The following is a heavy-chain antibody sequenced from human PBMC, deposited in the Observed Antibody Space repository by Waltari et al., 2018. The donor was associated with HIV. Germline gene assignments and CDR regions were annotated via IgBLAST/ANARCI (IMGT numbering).Heavy chain of an antibody. V-gene: IGHV4-31*03. CDR2: IYYSGST. CDR1: GGSVSSDSHY. D-gene: IGHD4-17*01. J-gene: IGHJ6*02. Sequence: QVQLQESGPGLVKPSQTLSLTCTVSGGSVSSDSHYWSWIRQHPGKGLEWIGYIYYSGSTYYNPSLKSRVIISIDTSQNQFSLELTSVTAVDTAVYYCARDSGLYGTYSHGMDVWGQGTTVTVSS. CDR3: ARDSGLYGTYSHGMDV.